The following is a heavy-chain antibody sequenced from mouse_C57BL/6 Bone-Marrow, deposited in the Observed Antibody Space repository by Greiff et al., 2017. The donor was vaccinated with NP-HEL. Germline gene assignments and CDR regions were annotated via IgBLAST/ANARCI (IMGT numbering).Heavy chain of an antibody. D-gene: IGHD1-1*01. CDR3: ASGTTVVATRYFDV. V-gene: IGHV1-55*01. CDR2: IYPGSGST. Sequence: QVQLQQPGAELVKPGASVKMSCKASGYTFTSYWITWVKQRPGQGLEWIGDIYPGSGSTNYNEKFKSKATLTVDTSSSTAYMQLSSLTSEDSAVYYGASGTTVVATRYFDVWGTGTTVTVSS. CDR1: GYTFTSYW. J-gene: IGHJ1*03.